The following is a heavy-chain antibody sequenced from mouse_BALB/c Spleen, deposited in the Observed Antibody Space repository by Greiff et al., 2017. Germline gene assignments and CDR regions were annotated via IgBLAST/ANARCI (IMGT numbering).Heavy chain of an antibody. CDR1: GYTFTSYW. CDR3: ARSEYGYDGAWFAY. J-gene: IGHJ3*01. CDR2: IYPGDGDT. Sequence: QVQLQQSGAELARPGASVKLSCKASGYTFTSYWMQWVKQRPGQGLEWIGAIYPGDGDTRYTQKFKGKATLTADKSSSTAYMQLSSLASEDSAVYYCARSEYGYDGAWFAYWGQGTLVTVSA. V-gene: IGHV1-87*01. D-gene: IGHD2-2*01.